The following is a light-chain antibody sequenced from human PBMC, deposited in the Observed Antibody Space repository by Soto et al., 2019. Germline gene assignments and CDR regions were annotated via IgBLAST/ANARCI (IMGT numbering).Light chain of an antibody. Sequence: DIQMTQSPSSLSASVGDRVTITCQASQDISNYLNWYQQKPGKAPKLLIYDASNLETVVPSRFSGSGSGTDFTFNISILQPDDIATYYCQQSANLPPTFGGGTKGEIK. V-gene: IGKV1-33*01. CDR2: DAS. CDR1: QDISNY. CDR3: QQSANLPPT. J-gene: IGKJ4*01.